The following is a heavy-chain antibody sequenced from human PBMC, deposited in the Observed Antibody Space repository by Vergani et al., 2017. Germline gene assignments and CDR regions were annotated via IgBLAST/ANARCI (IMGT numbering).Heavy chain of an antibody. V-gene: IGHV3-9*01. CDR2: ISWNSGSI. CDR1: GFTFDDYA. D-gene: IGHD6-6*01. CDR3: ARGLAARTGNWFDP. Sequence: EVQLVESGGGLVQPGRSLRLSCAASGFTFDDYAMHWVRQAPGKGLEWVSGISWNSGSIGYADSVKGRFTISRENAKNSLYLQMNSLRAEDTAVYYCARGLAARTGNWFDPWGQGTLVTVSS. J-gene: IGHJ5*02.